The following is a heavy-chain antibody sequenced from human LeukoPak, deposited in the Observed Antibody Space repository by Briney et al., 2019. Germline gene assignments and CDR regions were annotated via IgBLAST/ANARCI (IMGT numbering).Heavy chain of an antibody. D-gene: IGHD1-1*01. V-gene: IGHV1-69*05. CDR3: ARCVSWNYYYYMDV. CDR1: GGTFSSYA. Sequence: SVTVSYKASGGTFSSYAISWVRQAPGQGLEWMGGIIPIFGTANYAQKFQGRVTITTDESTSTAYMELSSLRSEDTAVYYCARCVSWNYYYYMDVWGKGTTVTVSS. CDR2: IIPIFGTA. J-gene: IGHJ6*03.